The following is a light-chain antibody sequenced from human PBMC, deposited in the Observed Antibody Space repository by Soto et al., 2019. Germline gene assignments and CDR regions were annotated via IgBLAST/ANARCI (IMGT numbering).Light chain of an antibody. CDR1: QSVSSN. CDR2: GAS. V-gene: IGKV3-15*01. J-gene: IGKJ5*01. Sequence: ENVINQSPATLSVSPGERATLSCRASQSVSSNLAWYQQKPGQAPRLLIYGASTRATGIPARFSGSGSGTEFTLTISSLQSEDFAVYYCQQYNNWLITFGQGRRWRL. CDR3: QQYNNWLIT.